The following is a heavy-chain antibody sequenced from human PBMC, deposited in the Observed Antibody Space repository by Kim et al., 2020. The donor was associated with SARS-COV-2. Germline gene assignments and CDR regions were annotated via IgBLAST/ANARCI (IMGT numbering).Heavy chain of an antibody. J-gene: IGHJ5*02. V-gene: IGHV1-2*02. CDR1: GYTFSNSY. CDR3: AKVVGSSWFDP. Sequence: ASVKVSCRASGYTFSNSYMHWVRQAPGQGLEWMGWLNSKTGATKSAQKFQGRVTMTRDTSISTAYMELSGLTSDDTAVYYCAKVVGSSWFDPWGQGTLVTVSS. CDR2: LNSKTGAT. D-gene: IGHD2-15*01.